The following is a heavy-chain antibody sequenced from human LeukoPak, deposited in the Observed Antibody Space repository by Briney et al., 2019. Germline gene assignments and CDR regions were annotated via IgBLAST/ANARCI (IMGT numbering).Heavy chain of an antibody. D-gene: IGHD6-13*01. CDR2: ISGSGSST. CDR3: AKRGAAADDY. Sequence: GGSLRLSCAPSGFTFSSYVMGWIRQAPGKGLEWLSAISGSGSSTDYAVSVRGRFTDSRDNSKNTLYLQMNSLRAEDTAVYYCAKRGAAADDYWGQGTLVTVSS. V-gene: IGHV3-23*01. CDR1: GFTFSSYV. J-gene: IGHJ4*01.